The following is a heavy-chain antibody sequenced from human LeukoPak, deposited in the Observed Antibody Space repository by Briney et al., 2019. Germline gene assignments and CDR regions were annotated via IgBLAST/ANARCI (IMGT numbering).Heavy chain of an antibody. CDR1: GFSFDDYA. D-gene: IGHD5-18*01. CDR3: AKGKDTLNPYWYFDV. Sequence: GGSPRLSCAASGFSFDDYAMSWVRQAPGKGLEWVSGINWSGFSTGYADSVKGRFTISRDNTKNSLFLQLNSLRAEDTAFYYCAKGKDTLNPYWYFDVWGRGTLVSVSS. J-gene: IGHJ2*01. CDR2: INWSGFST. V-gene: IGHV3-20*04.